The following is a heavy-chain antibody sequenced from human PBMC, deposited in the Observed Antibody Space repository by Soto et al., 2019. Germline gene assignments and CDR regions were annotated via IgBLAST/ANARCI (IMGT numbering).Heavy chain of an antibody. CDR1: GFTFTLYS. V-gene: IGHV1-3*01. D-gene: IGHD1-26*01. CDR3: ARYSGNYQDAFDI. J-gene: IGHJ3*02. CDR2: INGGSGKT. Sequence: QVQLVQSGAEVKKPGASVKVSCRASGFTFTLYSMHWVRQAPGQRLEWTGWINGGSGKTKYSQKCQGRVTIARDTSASKAYMEVSSLRSEDTAVYYCARYSGNYQDAFDIWGQGTMVTVSS.